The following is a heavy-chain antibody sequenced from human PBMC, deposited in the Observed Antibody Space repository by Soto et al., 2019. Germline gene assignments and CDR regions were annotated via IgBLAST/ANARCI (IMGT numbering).Heavy chain of an antibody. V-gene: IGHV3-74*01. D-gene: IGHD2-2*01. J-gene: IGHJ6*02. Sequence: EVQLVESGGGLVQPGGSLRLSCAASGFTFSSYWMHWVRQAPGKGLVWVSRINSDGSSTSYADSVKGRFTISRDNAKNTLYRKMNSLRAEDTAVYYCAREVPATSDYYYYGMDVWGQGTTVTVSS. CDR3: AREVPATSDYYYYGMDV. CDR1: GFTFSSYW. CDR2: INSDGSST.